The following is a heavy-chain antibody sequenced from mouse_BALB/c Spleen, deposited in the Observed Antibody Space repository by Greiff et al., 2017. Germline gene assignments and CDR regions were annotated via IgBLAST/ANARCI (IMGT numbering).Heavy chain of an antibody. D-gene: IGHD1-1*01. CDR2: IRNKANGYTT. Sequence: EVMLVESGGGLLQPGGSLRLSCATSGFTFTDYYMSWVRQPPGKALEWLGFIRNKANGYTTEYSASVKGRFTISRDNSQSILYLQMNTLRAEDSATYYCARGGTTVVANAMDYWGQGTSVTVSS. CDR3: ARGGTTVVANAMDY. V-gene: IGHV7-3*02. CDR1: GFTFTDYY. J-gene: IGHJ4*01.